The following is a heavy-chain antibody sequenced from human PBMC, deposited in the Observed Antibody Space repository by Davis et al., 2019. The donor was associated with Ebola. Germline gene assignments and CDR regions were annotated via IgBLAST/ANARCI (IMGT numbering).Heavy chain of an antibody. CDR1: GYSFTRSW. V-gene: IGHV5-51*01. D-gene: IGHD4-23*01. J-gene: IGHJ4*02. CDR3: ARSDGGSRQIVFDY. CDR2: IFPGDSDT. Sequence: GESLKISCKGSGYSFTRSWIAWVRQMPGKGLEWMGIIFPGDSDTRYSPSFRGQVTISIDKSINTAYLQWSGLKTSDTAMYYCARSDGGSRQIVFDYWGQGTLVTVSS.